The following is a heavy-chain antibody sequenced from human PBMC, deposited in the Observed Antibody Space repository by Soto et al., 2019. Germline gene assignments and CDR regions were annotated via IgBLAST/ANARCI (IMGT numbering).Heavy chain of an antibody. Sequence: SETLSLTCTVSGASISGYYWSWIRKSAGKGLEWIGRIYATGTTDYNPSLKSRVMMSVDTSKKQFSLKLRPVTAADTAVYYCVRDGTKTLRDWFDPWGQGISVTVSS. CDR1: GASISGYY. J-gene: IGHJ5*02. V-gene: IGHV4-4*07. CDR2: IYATGTT. D-gene: IGHD1-1*01. CDR3: VRDGTKTLRDWFDP.